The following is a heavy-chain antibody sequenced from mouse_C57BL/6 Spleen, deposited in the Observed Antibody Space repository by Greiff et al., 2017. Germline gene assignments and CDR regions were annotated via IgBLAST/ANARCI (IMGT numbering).Heavy chain of an antibody. J-gene: IGHJ4*01. CDR1: GFSLTSYG. Sequence: VKLQESGPGLVAPSQSLSITCTVSGFSLTSYGVHWVRQPPGKGLEWLVVIWSDGSTTYNSALKSRLSISKDNSKSQVFLKMNSLQTDDTAMYYCARHDGNYAGDAMDYWGQGTSVTVSS. D-gene: IGHD2-1*01. V-gene: IGHV2-6-1*01. CDR2: IWSDGST. CDR3: ARHDGNYAGDAMDY.